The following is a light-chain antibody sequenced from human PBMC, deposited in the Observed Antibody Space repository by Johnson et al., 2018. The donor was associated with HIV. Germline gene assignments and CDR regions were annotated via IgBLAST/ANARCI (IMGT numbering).Light chain of an antibody. CDR1: TYNIGNNY. Sequence: QSVLTQPPSVSAAPGQKVTISCSGSTYNIGNNYVSWYQQFPGTAPKLLIYEKNKRPSGIPDRFSASKSGTSATLAITGLQPGDEADYYCGTWDSSLSAHYVFGTGTKVTVL. CDR3: GTWDSSLSAHYV. J-gene: IGLJ1*01. V-gene: IGLV1-51*02. CDR2: EKN.